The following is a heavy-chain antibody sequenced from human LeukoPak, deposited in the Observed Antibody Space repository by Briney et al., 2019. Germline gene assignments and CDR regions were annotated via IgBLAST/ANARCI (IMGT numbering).Heavy chain of an antibody. D-gene: IGHD3-16*02. CDR1: GASFSTGSYY. J-gene: IGHJ6*03. V-gene: IGHV4-61*02. Sequence: SETLSLTCTVSGASFSTGSYYWTWVRQPAGPGLESIGSVYTGVSTYYNPSLESRVTISVDTSKNQFSLKLSSVTAADTAVYYCVRESVIYQDFFYFYMDVWDKGTTVTVSS. CDR2: VYTGVST. CDR3: VRESVIYQDFFYFYMDV.